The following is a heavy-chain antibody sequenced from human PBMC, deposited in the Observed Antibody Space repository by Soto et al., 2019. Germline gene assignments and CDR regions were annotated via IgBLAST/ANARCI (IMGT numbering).Heavy chain of an antibody. CDR3: ARGRRKGKYSSSSASGWFDP. V-gene: IGHV4-59*12. J-gene: IGHJ5*02. D-gene: IGHD6-13*01. CDR1: GGSISSYY. CDR2: IYYSGST. Sequence: PSETLSLTCTVSGGSISSYYWSWIRQPPGKGLEWIGYIYYSGSTNYNPSLKSRVTISVDTSKNQFSLKLSSVTAADTAVYYCARGRRKGKYSSSSASGWFDPWGQGTLVTVSS.